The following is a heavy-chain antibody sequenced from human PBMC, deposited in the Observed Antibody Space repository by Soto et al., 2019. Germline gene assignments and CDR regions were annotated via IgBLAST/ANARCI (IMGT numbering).Heavy chain of an antibody. J-gene: IGHJ4*02. CDR1: GYTFTSYA. CDR3: ARDAAYCGGDCHLEDDY. CDR2: INAGNGNT. Sequence: ASVKVSCKASGYTFTSYAMHWVRQAPGQRLEWMGWINAGNGNTKYSQKFQGRVTITRDTSASTAYMELSSLRSEDTAVYYCARDAAYCGGDCHLEDDYWGQGTLVTVSS. D-gene: IGHD2-21*02. V-gene: IGHV1-3*01.